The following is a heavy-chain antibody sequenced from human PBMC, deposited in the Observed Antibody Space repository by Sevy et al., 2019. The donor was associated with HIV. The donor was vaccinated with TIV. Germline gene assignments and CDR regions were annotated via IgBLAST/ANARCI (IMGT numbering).Heavy chain of an antibody. CDR2: IDPSDSYT. CDR3: ARTGDSSGRDNCFDP. J-gene: IGHJ5*02. CDR1: GYTFTSYW. D-gene: IGHD3-22*01. V-gene: IGHV5-10-1*01. Sequence: GESLKISCKGSGYTFTSYWISWVRQMPGKGLEWKGRIDPSDSYTHYNPSFQGHVTMSVDKSINTAYLQWSSLKASDTAMHYCARTGDSSGRDNCFDPWGQGTLVSVSS.